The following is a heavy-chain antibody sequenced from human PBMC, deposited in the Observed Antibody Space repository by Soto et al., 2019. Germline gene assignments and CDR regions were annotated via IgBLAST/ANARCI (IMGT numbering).Heavy chain of an antibody. CDR2: IDPIDSYT. J-gene: IGHJ6*02. D-gene: IGHD3-16*01. V-gene: IGHV5-10-1*01. Sequence: GESLKISCKGSGYSFTSYWISWVRQMPWKGLEWMGRIDPIDSYTNYSPSFQGHVTISADKSISTAYLQWSSLKASDTAMYYCARRAHMSRRGETFSYYYYGMDVWAQGTTVTVSS. CDR3: ARRAHMSRRGETFSYYYYGMDV. CDR1: GYSFTSYW.